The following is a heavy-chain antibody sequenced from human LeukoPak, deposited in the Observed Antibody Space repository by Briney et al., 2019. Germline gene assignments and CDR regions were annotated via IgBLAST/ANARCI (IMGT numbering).Heavy chain of an antibody. CDR1: GGSFSGYY. CDR3: ARRRRDYYDSSGYYHY. J-gene: IGHJ4*02. D-gene: IGHD3-22*01. Sequence: SETLSLTCAVYGGSFSGYYWSWIRQPPGKGLEWIGRIYTSGSTNYNPSLKSRVTISLDTSKNQFSLKLSSVTAADTAVYYCARRRRDYYDSSGYYHYWGQGTLVTVSS. V-gene: IGHV4-59*10. CDR2: IYTSGST.